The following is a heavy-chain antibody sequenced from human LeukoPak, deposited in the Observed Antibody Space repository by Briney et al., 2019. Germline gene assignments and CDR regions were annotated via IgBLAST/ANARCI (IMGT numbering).Heavy chain of an antibody. V-gene: IGHV3-21*01. D-gene: IGHD3-16*01. CDR2: ISSSSSYI. CDR1: GFTFDDYG. Sequence: PGGSLRLSCAASGFTFDDYGMSWVRQAPGKGLEWVSSISSSSSYIYYADSVKGRFTISRDNAKNSLYLQMNSLRAEDTAVYYCARVDDWMIKESFDYWGQGTLVTVSS. CDR3: ARVDDWMIKESFDY. J-gene: IGHJ4*02.